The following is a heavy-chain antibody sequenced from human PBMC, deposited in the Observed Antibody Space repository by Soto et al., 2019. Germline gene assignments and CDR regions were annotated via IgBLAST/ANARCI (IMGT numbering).Heavy chain of an antibody. CDR1: GGSISGYY. J-gene: IGHJ4*02. V-gene: IGHV4-59*01. CDR3: ARTGPRRGGTNLDF. Sequence: QVQLQESGPGLVRPSETLSLTCTVSGGSISGYYWGWIRQPPGKGLEWIGYIRSSGGTNYNPSLKSRVTISADTSKNQFSLKLSSVTAADTAVYYWARTGPRRGGTNLDFWGQGTLVTVSS. CDR2: IRSSGGT. D-gene: IGHD1-7*01.